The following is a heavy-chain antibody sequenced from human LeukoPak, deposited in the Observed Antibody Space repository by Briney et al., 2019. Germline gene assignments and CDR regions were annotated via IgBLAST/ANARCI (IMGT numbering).Heavy chain of an antibody. Sequence: GGSLRLSCAASGFTLDDYAMHWVRQAPGKGLEGVAGISWNSGSIGYADSVKGRFTISRDNAKNSLYLQMNSLRAEDTALYYCAKDWGIGYPQYYFDYWGQGTLVTVSS. CDR1: GFTLDDYA. V-gene: IGHV3-9*01. J-gene: IGHJ4*02. CDR3: AKDWGIGYPQYYFDY. D-gene: IGHD3-16*01. CDR2: ISWNSGSI.